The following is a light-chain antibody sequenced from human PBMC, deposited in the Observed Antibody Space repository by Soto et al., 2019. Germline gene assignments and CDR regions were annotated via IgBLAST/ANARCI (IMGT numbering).Light chain of an antibody. J-gene: IGKJ3*01. CDR2: GAT. V-gene: IGKV3-20*01. Sequence: EIVLTQSPGTLSLSPGERATLSCRASQSIARSYIVWYQQKPGQAPRLLIYGATNRASGIQDRFSGSGSGTDFVLTISRLEPEDVAVYYCQHCALTSFCFGPGTKVDIK. CDR1: QSIARSY. CDR3: QHCALTSFC.